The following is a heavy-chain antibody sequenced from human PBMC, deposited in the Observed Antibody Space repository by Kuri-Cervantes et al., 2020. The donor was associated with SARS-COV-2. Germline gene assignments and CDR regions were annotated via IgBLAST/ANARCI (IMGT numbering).Heavy chain of an antibody. Sequence: SVKVSCKTTRGTLRSYVVSWIRQAPGQGLEWLGGFFPVFGTTNYAQKFQGRVTIIADTSTNKAYMELSSLNSEDTAIYFCARGYYYHSSGASYFDYWGQGTLVTVSS. CDR2: FFPVFGTT. J-gene: IGHJ4*02. CDR1: RGTLRSYV. D-gene: IGHD3-22*01. V-gene: IGHV1-69*06. CDR3: ARGYYYHSSGASYFDY.